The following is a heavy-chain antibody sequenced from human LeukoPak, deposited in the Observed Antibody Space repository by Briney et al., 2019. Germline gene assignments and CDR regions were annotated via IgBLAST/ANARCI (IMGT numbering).Heavy chain of an antibody. CDR1: GYTLTSYD. V-gene: IGHV1-8*03. CDR2: MSPNSGNT. D-gene: IGHD3-3*01. Sequence: ASVKVSCKASGYTLTSYDINWVRQATGQGLEWMGWMSPNSGNTGYAQKFQGRVTITRNTSISTAYMELSSLRSEDTAVYYCARSDSSITIFGVVIVNSIDYWGQGTLVTVSS. CDR3: ARSDSSITIFGVVIVNSIDY. J-gene: IGHJ4*02.